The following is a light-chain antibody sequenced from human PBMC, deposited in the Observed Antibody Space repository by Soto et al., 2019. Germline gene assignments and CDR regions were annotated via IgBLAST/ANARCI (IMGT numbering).Light chain of an antibody. Sequence: DVVMTQSPLSLTVTLGQPASISCRSSQSLVHSDGSTYLHWFQQRPGQSPRRLIYKVSNRDSGVPDRFSGSGSGTDFTRKISRVEAEDVGVYYCMQGTFWPYTFGQGTKLEI. CDR3: MQGTFWPYT. V-gene: IGKV2-30*02. CDR2: KVS. CDR1: QSLVHSDGSTY. J-gene: IGKJ2*01.